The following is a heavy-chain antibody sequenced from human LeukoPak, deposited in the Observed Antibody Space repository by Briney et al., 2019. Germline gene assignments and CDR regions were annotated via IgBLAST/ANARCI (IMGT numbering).Heavy chain of an antibody. V-gene: IGHV3-74*01. J-gene: IGHJ5*02. CDR3: VRGRGSYGWFDP. CDR2: ISGDGTAR. D-gene: IGHD3-10*01. CDR1: GFTSSSYW. Sequence: PGGSLRLSCAASGFTSSSYWMHWVRQVPGKGLVWVSRISGDGTARNYADSVKGRFTISRDDAKNTVDLQMNSLRGEDTAVYYCVRGRGSYGWFDPWGQGTLVTFSS.